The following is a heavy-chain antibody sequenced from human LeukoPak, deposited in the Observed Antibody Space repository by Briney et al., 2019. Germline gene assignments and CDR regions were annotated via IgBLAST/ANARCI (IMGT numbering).Heavy chain of an antibody. CDR3: ARGPPFDP. CDR1: GFTFSNYG. V-gene: IGHV3-NL1*01. J-gene: IGHJ5*02. Sequence: GGSLRLSCAASGFTFSNYGMHWVRQAPGKGLDWVSTMYTGGGTDYADSVKGRFTISRDSSKNTVYLQMNSLRDEDTAVYYCARGPPFDPWGQGTLVTVSS. CDR2: MYTGGGT.